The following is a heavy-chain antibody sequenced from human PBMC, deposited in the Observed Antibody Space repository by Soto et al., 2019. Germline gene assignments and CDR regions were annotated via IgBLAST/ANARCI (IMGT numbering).Heavy chain of an antibody. CDR1: GYTFTGYY. CDR2: INPNSGGT. Sequence: ASVKVSCKASGYTFTGYYMHWVRRAPGQGLEWMGWINPNSGGTNYAQKFQGWVTMTRDTSISTAYMELSRLRSDDTAVYYCAREGVGATMADAFDIWGQGTMVTVS. CDR3: AREGVGATMADAFDI. V-gene: IGHV1-2*04. D-gene: IGHD1-26*01. J-gene: IGHJ3*02.